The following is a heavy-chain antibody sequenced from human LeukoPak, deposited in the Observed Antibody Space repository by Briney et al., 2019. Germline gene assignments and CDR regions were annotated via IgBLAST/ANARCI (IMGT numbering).Heavy chain of an antibody. J-gene: IGHJ3*02. V-gene: IGHV1-46*01. CDR2: INPSGGST. D-gene: IGHD3-3*01. CDR1: GYTFTSYY. CDR3: ARDQAPERITIFGVVNGDAFDI. Sequence: ASVKVSCKASGYTFTSYYMHWVRQAPGQGLEWMGIINPSGGSTSYAQKFQGRVTITTDESTSTAYMELSSLRSEDTAVYYCARDQAPERITIFGVVNGDAFDIWGQGTMVTVSS.